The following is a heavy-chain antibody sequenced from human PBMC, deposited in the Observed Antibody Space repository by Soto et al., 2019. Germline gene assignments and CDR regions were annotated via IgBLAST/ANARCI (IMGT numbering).Heavy chain of an antibody. Sequence: QVQLVESGGGVVQPGRSLRLSCAASGFTFSSYGMHWVRQAPGKGLEWVAVIWYDGSNKYYADSVKGRFTISRDNSKNTRYLQMTSLRAEETAGYYWARDGLEGSGWFREAFDIGGQGTMVTFSS. V-gene: IGHV3-33*01. D-gene: IGHD6-19*01. CDR2: IWYDGSNK. J-gene: IGHJ3*02. CDR3: ARDGLEGSGWFREAFDI. CDR1: GFTFSSYG.